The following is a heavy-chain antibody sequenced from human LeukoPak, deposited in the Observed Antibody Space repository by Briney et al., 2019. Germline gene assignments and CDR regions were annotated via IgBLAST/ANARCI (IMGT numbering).Heavy chain of an antibody. CDR1: GGTFRSDA. Sequence: GASVKVSCKASGGTFRSDAISWVRQAPGQGLEWMGGIIPIFGTANYAQKFQGRVTITTDESTSTAYMELSSLRSEDTAVYYCASPRIVGAPHAFDIWGQGTMVTVSS. D-gene: IGHD1-26*01. V-gene: IGHV1-69*05. CDR2: IIPIFGTA. CDR3: ASPRIVGAPHAFDI. J-gene: IGHJ3*02.